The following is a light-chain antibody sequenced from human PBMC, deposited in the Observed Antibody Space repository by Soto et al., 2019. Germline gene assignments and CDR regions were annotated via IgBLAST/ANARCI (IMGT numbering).Light chain of an antibody. Sequence: DIQLTQSPSLLSASVGDRVTITCRASQGISSYLAWYQQKPGKXPKLLIYAASTLQSGVPSRFSGSGSGPEFTLTISSLQHEDFATYYCQRPGVFGPGTKVDIK. V-gene: IGKV1-9*01. CDR3: QRPGV. CDR2: AAS. J-gene: IGKJ3*01. CDR1: QGISSY.